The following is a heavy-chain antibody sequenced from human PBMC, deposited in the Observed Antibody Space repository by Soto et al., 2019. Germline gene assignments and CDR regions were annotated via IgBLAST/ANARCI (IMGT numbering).Heavy chain of an antibody. Sequence: QVQLQESGPRLVKASETLSLTCTVSGSSLSYGGYYWSWRRQQPGKGLEWIGYVYFTGTTHYNPSLKSRLSLSVETSKNQFSLKLPSVTAADTAVYYCARDGTSNHNYIDPWGPGTLVTVSS. D-gene: IGHD1-1*01. CDR1: GSSLSYGGYY. CDR3: ARDGTSNHNYIDP. CDR2: VYFTGTT. V-gene: IGHV4-31*03. J-gene: IGHJ5*02.